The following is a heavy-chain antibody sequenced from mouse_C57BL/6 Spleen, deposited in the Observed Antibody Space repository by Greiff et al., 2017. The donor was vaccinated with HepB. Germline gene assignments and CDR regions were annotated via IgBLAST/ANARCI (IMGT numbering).Heavy chain of an antibody. J-gene: IGHJ4*01. V-gene: IGHV1-76*01. CDR2: IYPGSGNT. Sequence: VQLVESGAELVRPGASVKLSCKASGYTFTDYYINWVKQRPGQGLEWIARIYPGSGNTYYNEKFKGKATLTAEKSSSTAYMQLSSLTSEDSAVYFCAYGPYAMDYWGQGTSVTVSS. CDR3: AYGPYAMDY. D-gene: IGHD1-1*02. CDR1: GYTFTDYY.